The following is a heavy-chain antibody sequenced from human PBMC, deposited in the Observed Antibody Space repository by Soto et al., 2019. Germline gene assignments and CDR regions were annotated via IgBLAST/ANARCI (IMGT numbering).Heavy chain of an antibody. D-gene: IGHD3-10*01. CDR2: INAGNGNT. V-gene: IGHV1-3*01. CDR3: AIESLWFGELLSYFDY. CDR1: GYTFTSYA. J-gene: IGHJ4*02. Sequence: ASVKVSCKASGYTFTSYAIHWVRQAPGQRLEWMGWINAGNGNTKYSQRFQGRVTITRDTSASTAYMELSSLRSEDTAVYYCAIESLWFGELLSYFDYWGQGTLVTVSS.